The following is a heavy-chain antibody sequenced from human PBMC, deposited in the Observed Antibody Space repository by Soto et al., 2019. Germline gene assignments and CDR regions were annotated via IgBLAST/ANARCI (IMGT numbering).Heavy chain of an antibody. D-gene: IGHD3-10*01. J-gene: IGHJ3*02. Sequence: ASVKVSCKASGYTFTSYDINWVRQATGQGLEWMGWMNPNSGNTGYAQKFQGRVTMTRNTSISTAYMELSSLRSEGTAVYYCARELGTYYYGSGSYEAFDIWGQGTMVTVSS. CDR2: MNPNSGNT. V-gene: IGHV1-8*01. CDR1: GYTFTSYD. CDR3: ARELGTYYYGSGSYEAFDI.